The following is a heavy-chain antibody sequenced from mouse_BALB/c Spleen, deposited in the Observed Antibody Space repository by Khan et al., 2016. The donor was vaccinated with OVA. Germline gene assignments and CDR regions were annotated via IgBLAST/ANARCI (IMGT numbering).Heavy chain of an antibody. J-gene: IGHJ1*01. D-gene: IGHD2-13*01. Sequence: VQLKESGAELVKPGASVKLSCTASGFNIKDTYIHWVKQRPEQGLEWIGRIAPANGNTKYDPRFQGKATITADTSSNTSYLQLSSLTSEDTAVYYCAHPSGDPRYFADWGAGTTVTVSA. CDR2: IAPANGNT. V-gene: IGHV14-3*02. CDR1: GFNIKDTY. CDR3: AHPSGDPRYFAD.